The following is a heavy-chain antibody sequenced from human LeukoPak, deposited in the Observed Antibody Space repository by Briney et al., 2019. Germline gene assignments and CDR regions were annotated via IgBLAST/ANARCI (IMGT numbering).Heavy chain of an antibody. CDR2: ISSSSTI. V-gene: IGHV3-48*01. CDR1: GFTFSSYA. J-gene: IGHJ4*02. Sequence: PGGSLRLSCAASGFTFSSYAMSWVRQAPGKGLEWVSYISSSSTIYYADSVKGRFTISRDNAKNSLYLQMNSLRAEDTAVYYCARDKGGFDYWGQGTLVTVSS. CDR3: ARDKGGFDY.